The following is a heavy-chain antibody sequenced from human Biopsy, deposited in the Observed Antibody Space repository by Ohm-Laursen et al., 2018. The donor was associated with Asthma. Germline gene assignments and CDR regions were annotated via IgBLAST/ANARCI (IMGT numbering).Heavy chain of an antibody. CDR1: GFTFSNYG. D-gene: IGHD6-6*01. CDR2: VTYDGISQ. V-gene: IGHV3-30*03. J-gene: IGHJ4*02. Sequence: SLRLSCAASGFTFSNYGMHWVRQVAGKGLDWVAVVTYDGISQYYAESVKGRFTISRDNSRNTLNLQMNSVRPDDTAVYYCARGKTWGRSYYFDYWGQGTLVTVSS. CDR3: ARGKTWGRSYYFDY.